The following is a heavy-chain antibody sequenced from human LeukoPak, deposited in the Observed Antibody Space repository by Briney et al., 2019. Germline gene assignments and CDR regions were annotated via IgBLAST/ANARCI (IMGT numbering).Heavy chain of an antibody. CDR2: IYYSGST. CDR1: DGSISSYY. V-gene: IGHV4-59*01. Sequence: SETLSLTCTVSDGSISSYYWSWIRQPPGKGLEWIGYIYYSGSTNYNPSLKSRVTISVDTSKNQFSLKLSSVTAADTAVYYCAREPGYYDSSGYYYGWFDPWGQGTLVTVSS. CDR3: AREPGYYDSSGYYYGWFDP. D-gene: IGHD3-22*01. J-gene: IGHJ5*02.